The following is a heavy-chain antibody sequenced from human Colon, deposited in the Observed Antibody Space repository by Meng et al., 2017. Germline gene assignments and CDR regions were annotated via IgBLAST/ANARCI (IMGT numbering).Heavy chain of an antibody. V-gene: IGHV3-7*01. CDR2: IKEDGSVK. CDR3: ANTPRHSSNY. J-gene: IGHJ4*02. Sequence: GESLKISCAASGFTFSSYWMSWVRQAPGKGLECVANIKEDGSVKYYVDSVKGRFTISRDNAKNSLYLQMNSLRAEDTAVYFCANTPRHSSNYWGQGTLVT. CDR1: GFTFSSYW. D-gene: IGHD5-18*01.